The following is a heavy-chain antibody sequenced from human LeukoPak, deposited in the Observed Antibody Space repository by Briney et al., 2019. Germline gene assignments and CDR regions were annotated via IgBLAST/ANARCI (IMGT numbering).Heavy chain of an antibody. CDR3: ARVMVGARAADAFDI. Sequence: GGSLRLSCAASGFTVSSNYMSWVRQAPGKGLEWVSVIYSGGSTYYADSVKGRFTISRDNSKNTLYLQMNSLRAEDTAVYYCARVMVGARAADAFDIWGQGTMVTVSS. V-gene: IGHV3-66*01. CDR2: IYSGGST. D-gene: IGHD1-26*01. J-gene: IGHJ3*02. CDR1: GFTVSSNY.